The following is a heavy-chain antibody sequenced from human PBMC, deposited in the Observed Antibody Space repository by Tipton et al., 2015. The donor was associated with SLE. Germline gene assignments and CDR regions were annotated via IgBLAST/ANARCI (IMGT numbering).Heavy chain of an antibody. V-gene: IGHV4-59*08. Sequence: TLSLTCTVSGGSISSYYWSWIRQPPGKGLEWIGYIHHSGSTSYSPSLRSRVTISVDTSKNRLSLKENSVTAADTAVYFCARLGSTGYVTLDGFYFDYWGQGARVTVSS. D-gene: IGHD3-22*01. J-gene: IGHJ4*02. CDR3: ARLGSTGYVTLDGFYFDY. CDR2: IHHSGST. CDR1: GGSISSYY.